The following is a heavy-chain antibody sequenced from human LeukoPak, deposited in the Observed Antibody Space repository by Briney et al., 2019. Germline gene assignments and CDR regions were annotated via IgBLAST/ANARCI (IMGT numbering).Heavy chain of an antibody. V-gene: IGHV3-23*01. CDR2: INGSGGST. Sequence: GGSLRLSCAASGFNFSAYAMSWVRQAPGKGLEWVSAINGSGGSTYYADSVKGRFTISRDNSKNTLYLQMNSLRAEDTAVYYCARGPDPVVRGPRRAFALWGQGTMVTVSS. D-gene: IGHD3-10*01. J-gene: IGHJ3*01. CDR3: ARGPDPVVRGPRRAFAL. CDR1: GFNFSAYA.